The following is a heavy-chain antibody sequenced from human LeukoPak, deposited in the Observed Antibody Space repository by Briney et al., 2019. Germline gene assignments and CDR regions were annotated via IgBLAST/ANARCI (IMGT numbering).Heavy chain of an antibody. D-gene: IGHD3-22*01. CDR2: IYYSGST. CDR1: GGSISSYY. V-gene: IGHV4-59*08. Sequence: SETLSLTCTVSGGSISSYYWSWIRQPPGKGLEWMGYIYYSGSTNYNPSLKSRVTISVDTSKNQFSLKLSSVTAADTAVYYCARTPAYGDSSGYYYDYWGQGTLVTVSS. CDR3: ARTPAYGDSSGYYYDY. J-gene: IGHJ4*02.